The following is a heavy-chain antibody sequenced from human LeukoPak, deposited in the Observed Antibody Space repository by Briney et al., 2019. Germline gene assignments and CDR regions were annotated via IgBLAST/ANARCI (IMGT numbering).Heavy chain of an antibody. D-gene: IGHD3-22*01. Sequence: PSETLSLTCAVYGGSFSGYYWSWIRQPPGKGLEWIGEINHSGSTNYNPSLKSRVTISVDTSKNQFSLKLSSVTAADTAVYYCATRTRPLTMIVVGLRYFDYWGQGTLVTVSS. CDR3: ATRTRPLTMIVVGLRYFDY. CDR1: GGSFSGYY. CDR2: INHSGST. V-gene: IGHV4-34*01. J-gene: IGHJ4*02.